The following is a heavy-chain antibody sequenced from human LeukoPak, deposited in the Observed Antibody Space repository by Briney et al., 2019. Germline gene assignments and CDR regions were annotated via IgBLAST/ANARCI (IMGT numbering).Heavy chain of an antibody. CDR2: IIPIFGTA. CDR3: ASSYSNYDWFDP. Sequence: SVKVSCKASGGTFSSYAISWVRQAPGQGLEWMGGIIPIFGTANYAQKFQGRVTIITDESTRTAYMELSRLRSDDTAAYYCASSYSNYDWFDPWGQGTLLTVSS. J-gene: IGHJ5*02. D-gene: IGHD4-11*01. V-gene: IGHV1-69*05. CDR1: GGTFSSYA.